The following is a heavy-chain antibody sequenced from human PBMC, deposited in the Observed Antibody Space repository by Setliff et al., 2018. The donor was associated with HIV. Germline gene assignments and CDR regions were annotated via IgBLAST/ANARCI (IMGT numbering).Heavy chain of an antibody. D-gene: IGHD3-3*01. CDR3: ARHSDFWSEDAFDI. CDR1: GGSMNSYY. Sequence: PSETLSLTCTVSGGSMNSYYWSWIRQPPGKGLEWIGYIYTSGSTKYNPSLKSRVTILVDPSKNQFSLRLSSVTAADTAVYYCARHSDFWSEDAFDIWGHGTMVTVSS. V-gene: IGHV4-4*09. CDR2: IYTSGST. J-gene: IGHJ3*02.